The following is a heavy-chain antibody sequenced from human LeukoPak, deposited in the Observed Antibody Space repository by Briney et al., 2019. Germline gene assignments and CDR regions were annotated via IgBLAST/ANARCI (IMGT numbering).Heavy chain of an antibody. Sequence: GGSLRLSCAASGFTFSSYSMDWVRQAPGKGLEWVSLISSGSDYVYYADSVKGRFTISRDNATNSLYLQMNSLRAEDTAVYYCARQYCSGGSCYLTTDYWGQGTLVTVSS. CDR2: ISSGSDYV. D-gene: IGHD2-15*01. CDR3: ARQYCSGGSCYLTTDY. V-gene: IGHV3-21*01. CDR1: GFTFSSYS. J-gene: IGHJ4*02.